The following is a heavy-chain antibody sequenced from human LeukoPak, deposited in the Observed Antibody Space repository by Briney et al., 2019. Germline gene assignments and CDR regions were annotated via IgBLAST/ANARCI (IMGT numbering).Heavy chain of an antibody. J-gene: IGHJ4*02. D-gene: IGHD1-26*01. CDR1: GFTFSSYA. CDR3: ARGYLGATLFSSIDY. V-gene: IGHV3-30*04. Sequence: PGRSLRLSCAASGFTFSSYAMHWVRQAPGKGLEWVAVISYDGSNKYYADSVKGRFTISRDNARNSLYLQMNSLRAEDTAVYYCARGYLGATLFSSIDYWGQGTLVTVSS. CDR2: ISYDGSNK.